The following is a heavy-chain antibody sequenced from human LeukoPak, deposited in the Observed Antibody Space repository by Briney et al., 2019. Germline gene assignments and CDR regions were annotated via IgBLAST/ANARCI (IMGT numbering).Heavy chain of an antibody. CDR3: ARRRIVATIDY. CDR2: IYYSGST. Sequence: SQTLSLTCTVSGGSISSSNYYWGWIRQPPGKGLEWIGSIYYSGSTYYNPSLKSRVTISVDTSKNQFSLKLSSVSAADTAVYYCARRRIVATIDYWGQGTLVTVSS. J-gene: IGHJ4*02. CDR1: GGSISSSNYY. D-gene: IGHD5-12*01. V-gene: IGHV4-39*01.